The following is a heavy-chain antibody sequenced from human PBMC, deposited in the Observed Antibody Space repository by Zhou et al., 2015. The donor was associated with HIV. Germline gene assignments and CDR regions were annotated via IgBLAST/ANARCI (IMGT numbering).Heavy chain of an antibody. J-gene: IGHJ4*02. CDR3: AREPDLTGYSSSWYGGFDY. CDR1: GGTFSGSD. Sequence: QVQLVQSGTEVKKPGSSVKVSCKASGGTFSGSDVSWVRQAPGQGLEWMGGIIAGFGTLNYARKFQGRVTIKADESTRTAYMELSSLSSEDTAVYYCAREPDLTGYSSSWYGGFDYWGRGNPGHRLL. CDR2: IIAGFGTL. V-gene: IGHV1-69*01. D-gene: IGHD6-13*01.